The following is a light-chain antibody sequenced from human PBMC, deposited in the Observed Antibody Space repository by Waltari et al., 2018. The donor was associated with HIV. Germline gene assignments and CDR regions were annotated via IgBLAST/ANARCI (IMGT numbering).Light chain of an antibody. CDR3: AVWDNSLSAQV. CDR1: SSNIGTNY. J-gene: IGLJ3*02. CDR2: WNT. Sequence: QSVLTQSPSISGTPGQRVAISCSGSSSNIGTNYVSWYQQVPGTTPKLLIFWNTHLPSGVSDRFSGSVSCTSASLAISGLRSDDEANYYCAVWDNSLSAQVFGGGTTLTVL. V-gene: IGLV1-47*01.